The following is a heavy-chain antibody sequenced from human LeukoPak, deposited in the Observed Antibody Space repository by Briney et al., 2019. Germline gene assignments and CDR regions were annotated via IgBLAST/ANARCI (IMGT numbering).Heavy chain of an antibody. D-gene: IGHD5-12*01. CDR2: MYYSGST. CDR1: GGSISSSGYY. J-gene: IGHJ4*02. Sequence: PSETLSLTCTVSGGSISSSGYYWGWIRQPPGKGLEWIGSMYYSGSTYYNPSLKSRVTISVDTSKNQFSLKLSSVTAADTAVYYCARTPKFSGYSGYDYSDYWGQGTLVTVSS. CDR3: ARTPKFSGYSGYDYSDY. V-gene: IGHV4-39*07.